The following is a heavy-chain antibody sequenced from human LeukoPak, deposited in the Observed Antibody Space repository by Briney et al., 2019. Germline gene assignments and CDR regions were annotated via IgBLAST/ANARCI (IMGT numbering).Heavy chain of an antibody. CDR1: GYTFTGYY. CDR2: INPNSGGT. J-gene: IGHJ3*02. Sequence: GPVKVSCKASGYTFTGYYMHWVRQAPGQGLEWMGWINPNSGGTNYAQKFQGRVTMTRDTSISTAYMELSRLRSDDTAVYYCARVGSFYDILTGYYPGAFDIWGQGTMVTVSS. CDR3: ARVGSFYDILTGYYPGAFDI. D-gene: IGHD3-9*01. V-gene: IGHV1-2*02.